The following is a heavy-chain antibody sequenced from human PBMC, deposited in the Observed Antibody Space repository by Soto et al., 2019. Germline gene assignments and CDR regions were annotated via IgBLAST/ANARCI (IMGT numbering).Heavy chain of an antibody. CDR2: LSFDGTAE. V-gene: IGHV3-30*03. J-gene: IGHJ4*02. D-gene: IGHD2-21*02. CDR1: GFIFRDYL. Sequence: QVHLVESGGGVVQPGTSLRLSCKASGFIFRDYLIHSVRQAPGKGLEWLAVLSFDGTAEYYADSTRGRFTISRDIPKSTTYLVINNVRREDTAMYYCARVATRLQSMEVLEYWGQGTLVTVPS. CDR3: ARVATRLQSMEVLEY.